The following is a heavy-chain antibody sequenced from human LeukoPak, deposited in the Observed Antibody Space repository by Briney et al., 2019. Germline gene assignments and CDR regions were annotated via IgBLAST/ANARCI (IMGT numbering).Heavy chain of an antibody. J-gene: IGHJ4*02. CDR2: ISGSGANT. CDR1: GFTFNTYA. CDR3: AKESAGYTNPYYFDC. Sequence: GGSLRLSCAACGFTFNTYAMRWVRQAPGKGRVGVSTISGSGANTYYADSVRGRFTISRDNSKNTLYLHMNSLRAEDTAVYYCAKESAGYTNPYYFDCWGQGTLVTVSS. V-gene: IGHV3-23*01. D-gene: IGHD3-16*02.